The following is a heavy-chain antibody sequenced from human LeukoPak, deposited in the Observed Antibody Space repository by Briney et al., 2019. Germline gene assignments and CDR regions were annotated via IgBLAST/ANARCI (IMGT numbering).Heavy chain of an antibody. CDR2: VYSGGST. J-gene: IGHJ5*02. V-gene: IGHV3-53*01. D-gene: IGHD2-8*01. CDR1: GLTVSTNY. Sequence: GGSLRLSCEASGLTVSTNYMSWVRQAPGKGLEWVSVVYSGGSTYYADSVKGRFTISRDNSKNTLYLQMNSLRAEDTAVYYCARGVTNWFDPWGQGTLVTVSS. CDR3: ARGVTNWFDP.